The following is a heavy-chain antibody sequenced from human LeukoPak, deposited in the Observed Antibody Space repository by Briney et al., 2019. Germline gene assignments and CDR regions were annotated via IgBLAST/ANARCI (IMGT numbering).Heavy chain of an antibody. V-gene: IGHV3-7*01. CDR2: IKQDGSEK. D-gene: IGHD3-10*01. CDR1: GFTFSSYW. CDR3: ARDRSYGSGSLDIDY. Sequence: PGGSLRLSCAASGFTFSSYWMSWVRQAPGKGLEWVANIKQDGSEKYYVDSVKGQFTISRDNAKNSLYLQMNSLRVEDTAVYYCARDRSYGSGSLDIDYWGQGTLVTVSS. J-gene: IGHJ4*02.